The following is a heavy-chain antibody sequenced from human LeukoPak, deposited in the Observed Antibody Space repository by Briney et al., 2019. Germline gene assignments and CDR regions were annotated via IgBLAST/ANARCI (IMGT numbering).Heavy chain of an antibody. CDR3: TTDQIVVVVAATDHFDY. J-gene: IGHJ4*02. CDR1: GFTFSNAW. Sequence: GGSLRLSCAASGFTFSNAWMSWVRQAPGKGLEWVGRIKSKTDGGTTDYAAPVKGRFTISRDDSKSTLYLQMNSLKTEDTAVYYCTTDQIVVVVAATDHFDYWGQGTLVTVSS. CDR2: IKSKTDGGTT. D-gene: IGHD2-15*01. V-gene: IGHV3-15*01.